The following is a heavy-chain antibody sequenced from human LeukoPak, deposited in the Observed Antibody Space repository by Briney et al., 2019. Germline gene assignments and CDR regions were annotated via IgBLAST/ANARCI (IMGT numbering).Heavy chain of an antibody. V-gene: IGHV3-74*01. D-gene: IGHD2-15*01. Sequence: GGSLRLSCAASGFTFSSYAMHWVRQAPGKGLVWVSRINSDGSSTSYADSVKGRFTISRDNAKNTLYLQMNSLRAEDTAVYYCARVGRGYCSGGSCYYFDYWGQGTLVTVSS. CDR2: INSDGSST. CDR1: GFTFSSYA. J-gene: IGHJ4*02. CDR3: ARVGRGYCSGGSCYYFDY.